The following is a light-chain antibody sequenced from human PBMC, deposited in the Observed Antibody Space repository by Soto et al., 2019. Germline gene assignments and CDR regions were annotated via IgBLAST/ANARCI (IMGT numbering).Light chain of an antibody. CDR3: QPSYSTPRT. J-gene: IGKJ2*02. CDR1: QSISTY. V-gene: IGKV1-39*01. Sequence: DIQMTQSPSSLSASVGDRVTITCRASQSISTYLNWYQQKVGKAPKLLLYAASSLQRGVPSRFSGSGSGTHFTLTISSLQPEDFAPYYCQPSYSTPRTFGQGTKLEIK. CDR2: AAS.